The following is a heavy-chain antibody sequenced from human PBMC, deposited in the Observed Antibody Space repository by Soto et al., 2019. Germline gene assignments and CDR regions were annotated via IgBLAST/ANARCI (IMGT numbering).Heavy chain of an antibody. CDR2: IYPGDSDI. CDR3: AAGRGIALRPDT. V-gene: IGHV5-51*01. J-gene: IGHJ5*02. Sequence: PGESLKISCKGSGYSQLNYWIGWVRQMPGKGLEWMGVIYPGDSDIRYSPSFEGQVTFSADKSINTAYLEWTDLKASDTAMYYCAAGRGIALRPDTWGQGTLVTVSS. CDR1: GYSQLNYW. D-gene: IGHD6-13*01.